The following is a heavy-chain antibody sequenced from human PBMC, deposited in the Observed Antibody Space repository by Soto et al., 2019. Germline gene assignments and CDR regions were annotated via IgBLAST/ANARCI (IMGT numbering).Heavy chain of an antibody. J-gene: IGHJ4*02. CDR2: ISYDGSDK. D-gene: IGHD3-22*01. CDR1: GFTFSSYA. V-gene: IGHV3-30-3*01. Sequence: GGSLRLSCAASGFTFSSYAMHWVSQAPGKGLEWVALISYDGSDKDYADSVKGRFTISRDNSRNTLFLQMNSLRAEDTAVYYCARDYYKYYDSSGYYRSPAYWGQGTLVTVPQ. CDR3: ARDYYKYYDSSGYYRSPAY.